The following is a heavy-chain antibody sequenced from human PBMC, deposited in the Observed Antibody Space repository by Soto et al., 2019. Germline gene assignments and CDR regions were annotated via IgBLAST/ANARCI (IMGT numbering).Heavy chain of an antibody. J-gene: IGHJ5*02. CDR3: ARDVIQAVVAAHLPFDP. CDR1: GFTFSSYA. V-gene: IGHV3-30-3*01. D-gene: IGHD2-15*01. Sequence: PGGSLRLSCAASGFTFSSYAMHWVRQAPGKGLEWVAVISYDGSNEYYADSVKGRFTISRDNSKNTLYLQMNSLRAEDTAVYYCARDVIQAVVAAHLPFDPWGQGTLVTVSS. CDR2: ISYDGSNE.